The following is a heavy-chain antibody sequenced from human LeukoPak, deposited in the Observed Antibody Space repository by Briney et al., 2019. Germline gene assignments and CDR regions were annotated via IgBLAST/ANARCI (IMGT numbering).Heavy chain of an antibody. Sequence: GESLKISCKGSGCSFSNYWIGWVRQMPGKGLELMGIIYPGDSDTRYSPSFQGQVTISADKSISTAYLQWSSLKASDTAMYYCARQLTAEVVTAISWFDPWGQGTLVTVSS. CDR2: IYPGDSDT. CDR3: ARQLTAEVVTAISWFDP. J-gene: IGHJ5*02. D-gene: IGHD2-21*02. V-gene: IGHV5-51*01. CDR1: GCSFSNYW.